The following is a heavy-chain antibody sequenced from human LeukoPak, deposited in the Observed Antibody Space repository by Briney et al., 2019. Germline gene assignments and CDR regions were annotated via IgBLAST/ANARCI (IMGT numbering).Heavy chain of an antibody. V-gene: IGHV1-46*01. CDR3: ARVQGIAAAGMYY. CDR1: GYTFTSYY. J-gene: IGHJ4*02. Sequence: ASVKVSCKASGYTFTSYYMHWVRQAPGQGLEWMGIINPSGGSTNYAQKFQGRVTMTRDMSTSTVYMELSSLRSEDTAVYYCARVQGIAAAGMYYWGQGTLVTVSS. CDR2: INPSGGST. D-gene: IGHD6-13*01.